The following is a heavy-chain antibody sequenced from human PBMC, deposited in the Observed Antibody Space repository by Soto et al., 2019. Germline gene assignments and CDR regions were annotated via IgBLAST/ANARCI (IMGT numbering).Heavy chain of an antibody. J-gene: IGHJ4*02. CDR1: GFTVSTKY. D-gene: IGHD3-16*01. CDR3: ARDPWAADY. CDR2: IYSGGST. Sequence: EVQLVESGGGLVQPGGSLRLSCAASGFTVSTKYMSWVRQAPGKGLEWVSVIYSGGSTFYADSVRGRFTISRDNSKNTRNVKMNSLRAEETAVYYCARDPWAADYWGQGTLVTVSS. V-gene: IGHV3-66*01.